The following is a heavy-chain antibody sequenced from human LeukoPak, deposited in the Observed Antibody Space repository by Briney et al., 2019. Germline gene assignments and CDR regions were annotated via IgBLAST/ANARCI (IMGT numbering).Heavy chain of an antibody. Sequence: GGSLRLSCVASVFTLGKYWMRWVRQALWKGLEWVANIKLDGSEKNYVDSVKGRFAISRDNTKNSPYLQMNSLRVEDTAVFYCARDQYDTWSRRGNFDSWGQGTLVIVSS. CDR2: IKLDGSEK. V-gene: IGHV3-7*03. D-gene: IGHD3-3*01. CDR1: VFTLGKYW. J-gene: IGHJ4*02. CDR3: ARDQYDTWSRRGNFDS.